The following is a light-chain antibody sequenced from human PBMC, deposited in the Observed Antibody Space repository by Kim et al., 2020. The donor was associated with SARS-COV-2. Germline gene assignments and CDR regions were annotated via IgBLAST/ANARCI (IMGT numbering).Light chain of an antibody. V-gene: IGLV1-44*01. CDR1: SPNIGSNN. CDR3: AVWDDSLKQGV. Sequence: QSVLTQPPSASGTPGQRVTISCSGSSPNIGSNNVVWYQQLPGAAPNLLIYSNNQRPSGIPDRFSGSRSGTSASLAISGLQSGDEADYYCAVWDDSLKQGVFGGGTQLTVL. J-gene: IGLJ3*02. CDR2: SNN.